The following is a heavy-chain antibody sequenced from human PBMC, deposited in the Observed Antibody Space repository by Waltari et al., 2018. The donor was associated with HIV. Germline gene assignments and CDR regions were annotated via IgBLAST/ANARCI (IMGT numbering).Heavy chain of an antibody. D-gene: IGHD4-17*01. CDR1: TDPIRGRSYY. V-gene: IGHV4-39*07. CDR2: IYFSGTT. J-gene: IGHJ2*01. Sequence: QLQLQESGPGLLKPSETLSLTCTVSTDPIRGRSYYWGWIRQPPGKGLEWIGTIYFSGTTYYNPSIKSRVTISLDASKNQVSLRLTSVTAADTAVYYCARDSLRGDFDLWGRGTLVTVSS. CDR3: ARDSLRGDFDL.